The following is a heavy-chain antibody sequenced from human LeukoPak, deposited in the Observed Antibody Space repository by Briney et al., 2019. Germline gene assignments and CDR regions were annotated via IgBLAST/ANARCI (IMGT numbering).Heavy chain of an antibody. J-gene: IGHJ6*02. CDR2: IYYSGST. CDR3: ARGDYGMDV. CDR1: GYSISSGYY. V-gene: IGHV4-61*01. Sequence: SETLSLTCTVSGYSISSGYYWSWIRQPPGKGLEWIGYIYYSGSTNYNPSLKSRVTISVDTSKNQFSLKLSSVTAADTAVYYCARGDYGMDVWGQGTTVTVSS.